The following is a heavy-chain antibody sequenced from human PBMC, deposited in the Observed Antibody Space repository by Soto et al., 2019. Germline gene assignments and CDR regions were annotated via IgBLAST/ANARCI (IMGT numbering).Heavy chain of an antibody. Sequence: SVKVSCKASGGTFSSYAISWVRQAPGQGLEWMGGIIPIFGTANYAQKFQGRVTITADESTSTAYMELSSLRSEDTAMYYCARNGPDAFDIWGQGTMVTVSS. CDR2: IIPIFGTA. V-gene: IGHV1-69*13. CDR1: GGTFSSYA. D-gene: IGHD2-8*01. J-gene: IGHJ3*02. CDR3: ARNGPDAFDI.